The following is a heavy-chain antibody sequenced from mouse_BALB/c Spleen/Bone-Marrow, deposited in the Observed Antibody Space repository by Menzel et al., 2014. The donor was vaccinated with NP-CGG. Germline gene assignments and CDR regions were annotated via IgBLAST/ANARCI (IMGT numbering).Heavy chain of an antibody. V-gene: IGHV1-63*01. CDR2: IYPGSGNT. Sequence: VQLQESGAELVRPGTSVKISCKASGYAFTNYWLDWVKQSPGHGLEWIGDIYPGSGNTYFNEKFKSKATLTADKSSSTAYMQLSSLTSEDSAVYFCARPQFISGRYYAMDYWGQGTSVTVSP. CDR3: ARPQFISGRYYAMDY. CDR1: GYAFTNYW. D-gene: IGHD1-2*01. J-gene: IGHJ4*01.